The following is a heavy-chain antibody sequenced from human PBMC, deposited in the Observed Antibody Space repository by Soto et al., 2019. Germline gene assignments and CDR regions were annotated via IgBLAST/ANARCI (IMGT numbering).Heavy chain of an antibody. CDR1: GGSISSYY. Sequence: SESLSLTCTVSGGSISSYYWSWIRQPPGKGLEWIGYIYYSGSTNYNPSLKSRVTISVDTSKNQFSLKLSSVTAADTAVYYCARGGITPDAFDIWGQGTMVTVSS. CDR2: IYYSGST. V-gene: IGHV4-59*01. D-gene: IGHD3-10*01. CDR3: ARGGITPDAFDI. J-gene: IGHJ3*02.